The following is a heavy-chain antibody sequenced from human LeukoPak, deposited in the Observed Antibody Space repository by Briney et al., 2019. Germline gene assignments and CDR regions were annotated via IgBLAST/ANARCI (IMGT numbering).Heavy chain of an antibody. Sequence: GGSLRLSCAASGFTFRSYALHWVRQAPGKGLEWVTLISDDGSSENYADSVKGRFTIFRDYSKNTLYLQMNSLIEEYKAVYYCGRDGQGFDYWGQGTLVTVSP. CDR3: GRDGQGFDY. CDR1: GFTFRSYA. V-gene: IGHV3-30*01. J-gene: IGHJ4*02. CDR2: ISDDGSSE.